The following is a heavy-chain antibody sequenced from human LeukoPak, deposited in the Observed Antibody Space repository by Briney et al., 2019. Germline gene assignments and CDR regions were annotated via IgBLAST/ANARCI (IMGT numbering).Heavy chain of an antibody. J-gene: IGHJ4*02. CDR2: ISGDGGNT. D-gene: IGHD5-18*01. V-gene: IGHV3-23*01. Sequence: GGSLRLSCAASGFPFSSFGMTWVRQAPGKGLEWVSGISGDGGNTYYADSVKGRFTISKDNSKNTLYLQMNSLRAEDTAVYYYAKGQRWGQGTLVTVSS. CDR3: AKGQR. CDR1: GFPFSSFG.